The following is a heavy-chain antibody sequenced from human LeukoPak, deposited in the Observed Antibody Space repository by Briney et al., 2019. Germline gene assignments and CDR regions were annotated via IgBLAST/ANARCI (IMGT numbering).Heavy chain of an antibody. J-gene: IGHJ4*02. CDR2: IIPIFGTA. CDR1: GYTFISYA. CDR3: ARAGPPPTFAAAPDY. Sequence: GASVKVSCKASGYTFISYAISWVRQAPGQGLEWMGGIIPIFGTANYAQKFQGRVTITADESTSTAYMELSSLRSEDTAVYYCARAGPPPTFAAAPDYWGQGTLVTVSS. D-gene: IGHD6-25*01. V-gene: IGHV1-69*13.